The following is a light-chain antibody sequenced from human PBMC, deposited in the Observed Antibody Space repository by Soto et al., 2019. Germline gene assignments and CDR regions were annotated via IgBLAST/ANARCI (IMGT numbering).Light chain of an antibody. CDR3: QHLNSYSQM. Sequence: DIQMTQSPPTLSASVGDRVTITCRASQSIRHYLAWYQQMPGKAPKLLIYGASTLQSGVPSRFSGRGSGTECTLLLSSLQTDDFGTSFCQHLNSYSQMFGQGTKVQIK. V-gene: IGKV1-5*01. J-gene: IGKJ1*01. CDR2: GAS. CDR1: QSIRHY.